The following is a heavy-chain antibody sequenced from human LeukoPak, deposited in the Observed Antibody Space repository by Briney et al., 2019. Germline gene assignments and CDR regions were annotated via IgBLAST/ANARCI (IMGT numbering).Heavy chain of an antibody. CDR3: ASFLLYYYDSSGYSIGAFDI. Sequence: ASVKVSRKASGYTFTSYYMHWVRQAPGQGLEWMGWINPNSGGTNYAQKFQGRVTMTRDTSISTAYMELSRLRSDDTAVYYCASFLLYYYDSSGYSIGAFDIWGQGTMVTVSS. CDR2: INPNSGGT. CDR1: GYTFTSYY. J-gene: IGHJ3*02. D-gene: IGHD3-22*01. V-gene: IGHV1-2*02.